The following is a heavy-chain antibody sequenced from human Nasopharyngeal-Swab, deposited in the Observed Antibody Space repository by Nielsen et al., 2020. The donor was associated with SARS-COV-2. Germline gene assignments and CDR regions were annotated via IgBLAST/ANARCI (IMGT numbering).Heavy chain of an antibody. D-gene: IGHD6-19*01. CDR1: GGSISSSSYY. CDR3: ARQTVAGYFDS. V-gene: IGHV4-39*01. CDR2: IYYSGGT. Sequence: SETLSLTCTVSGGSISSSSYYWDWIRQPPGKGLEWIGNIYYSGGTYLNPSLKSRVTISVDTSKNQFSLKLTSATAADTAVYYCARQTVAGYFDSWGQGTLVTVSS. J-gene: IGHJ4*02.